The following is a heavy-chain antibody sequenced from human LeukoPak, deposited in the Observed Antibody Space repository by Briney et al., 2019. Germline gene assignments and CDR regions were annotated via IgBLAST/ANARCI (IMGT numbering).Heavy chain of an antibody. V-gene: IGHV3-23*01. CDR3: AKVPILVGATSYFDY. CDR2: ISGSGGST. Sequence: PGGSLRLSCAASGFTFSSYAMSWVRQAPGKGLEWVSAISGSGGSTYYADSVKGRFTISRDNSKNTLYLQMNSLRAEDTAVYYCAKVPILVGATSYFDYWGQGTLVTVSS. CDR1: GFTFSSYA. D-gene: IGHD1-26*01. J-gene: IGHJ4*02.